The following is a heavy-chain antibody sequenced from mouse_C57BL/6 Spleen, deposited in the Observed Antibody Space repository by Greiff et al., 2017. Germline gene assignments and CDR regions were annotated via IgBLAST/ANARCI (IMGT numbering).Heavy chain of an antibody. Sequence: QVHVKQPGAELVKPGASVKMSCKASGYTFTSYWITWVKQRPGQGLEWIGDIYPGSGSTNYNEKFKSKATLTVDTSSSTAYMQLSSLTSEDSAVYYCARGFLTTVVATDYAMDYWGQGTSVTVSS. V-gene: IGHV1-55*01. D-gene: IGHD1-1*01. CDR2: IYPGSGST. CDR3: ARGFLTTVVATDYAMDY. CDR1: GYTFTSYW. J-gene: IGHJ4*01.